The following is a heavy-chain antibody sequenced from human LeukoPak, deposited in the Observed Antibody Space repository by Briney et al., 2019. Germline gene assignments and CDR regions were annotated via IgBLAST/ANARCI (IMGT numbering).Heavy chain of an antibody. D-gene: IGHD4-11*01. J-gene: IGHJ4*02. CDR3: TKGRSNHY. V-gene: IGHV3-7*01. CDR1: EFSFSDFW. Sequence: GGSLTLSCAASEFSFSDFWMGWVRQAPGKGLEWVANINQGGSETYYVDSVKGRFTISRDNAKKSLFLQMNSLRAEDTAVYYCTKGRSNHYWGQGTQVTVST. CDR2: INQGGSET.